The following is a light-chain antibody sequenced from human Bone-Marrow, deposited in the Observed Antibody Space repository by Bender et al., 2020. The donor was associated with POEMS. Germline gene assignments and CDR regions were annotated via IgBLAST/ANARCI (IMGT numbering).Light chain of an antibody. CDR2: QDY. CDR3: SSYGSSGIVI. V-gene: IGLV3-1*01. J-gene: IGLJ2*01. Sequence: SYELTQPPSVSVSPGQTASITCSGDKLGDKFACWYQQKPGQSPVLVIYQDYKRPSGIPERFSGSKSANTASLTISGLQADDEADYYCSSYGSSGIVIFGGGTKLTVL. CDR1: KLGDKF.